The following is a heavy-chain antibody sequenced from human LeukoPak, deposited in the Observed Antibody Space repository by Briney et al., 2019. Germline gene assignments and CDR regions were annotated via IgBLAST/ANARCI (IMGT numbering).Heavy chain of an antibody. Sequence: GGSLRLSCAASGFTFSSYALHWVRQAPGKGLDWMAIISYDGSNKYYADSVKGRFTISRDNSKNTLYLQMNSLRAEDTAVYYCAKQLGYCSDGSCYFPYWGQGTLVTVSS. D-gene: IGHD2-15*01. J-gene: IGHJ4*02. V-gene: IGHV3-30-3*02. CDR3: AKQLGYCSDGSCYFPY. CDR1: GFTFSSYA. CDR2: ISYDGSNK.